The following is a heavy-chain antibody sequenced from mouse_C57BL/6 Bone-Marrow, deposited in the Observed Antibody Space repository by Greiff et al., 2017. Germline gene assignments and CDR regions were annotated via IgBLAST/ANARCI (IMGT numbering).Heavy chain of an antibody. Sequence: VQLQQSGAELVKPGASVKLSCKASGSTFTEYTIHWVKQRSGQGLEWIGWFYPGSGSIKYNEKFKDKATLTADKSSSTVYMELRRLTSEDAAVYFCARHEAYYGSSYYFYYWGQGTTLTGSS. CDR1: GSTFTEYT. D-gene: IGHD1-1*01. CDR3: ARHEAYYGSSYYFYY. CDR2: FYPGSGSI. V-gene: IGHV1-62-2*01. J-gene: IGHJ2*01.